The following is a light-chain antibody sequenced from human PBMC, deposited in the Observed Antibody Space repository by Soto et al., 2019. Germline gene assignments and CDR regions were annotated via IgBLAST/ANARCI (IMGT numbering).Light chain of an antibody. CDR2: EAT. J-gene: IGLJ2*01. CDR3: CSYASDRTGI. V-gene: IGLV2-23*01. CDR1: SSDIGGYNL. Sequence: QSALTQPASVSGSPGQSITISCTGTSSDIGGYNLVSWYQQYPGKAPKLMIYEATKRPSGVSDRFSGSRSGNTASLTISGLQAEDEADYYCCSYASDRTGIFGGGTKLTVL.